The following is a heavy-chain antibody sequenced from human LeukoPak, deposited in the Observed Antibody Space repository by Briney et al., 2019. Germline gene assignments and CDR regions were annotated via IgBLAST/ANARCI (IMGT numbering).Heavy chain of an antibody. V-gene: IGHV3-7*01. Sequence: GGSLRLSCAASGFTFSDYWMSWVRQALGKGLEWVANIKQDGSEKYYVDSVKGRFTISRDNAKNSLYLQMNSLRAEDTAVYYCARHIATGGQTAYNWFDPWGQGTLVTVSS. CDR3: ARHIATGGQTAYNWFDP. D-gene: IGHD6-13*01. CDR2: IKQDGSEK. CDR1: GFTFSDYW. J-gene: IGHJ5*02.